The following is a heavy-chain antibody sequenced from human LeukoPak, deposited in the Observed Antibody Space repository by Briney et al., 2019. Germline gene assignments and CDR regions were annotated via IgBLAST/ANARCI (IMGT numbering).Heavy chain of an antibody. CDR1: GGSISSGDYY. CDR2: IYYSGST. CDR3: ARETTAMVHHYFDY. Sequence: PSQTLSLTCTVSGGSISSGDYYWSWIRQPPGKGLEWIGYIYYSGSTYYNPSLKSRVTISVDTSKNQFSLKLSSVTAADTAVYYCARETTAMVHHYFDYWGQGTLVTVSS. D-gene: IGHD5-18*01. V-gene: IGHV4-30-4*01. J-gene: IGHJ4*02.